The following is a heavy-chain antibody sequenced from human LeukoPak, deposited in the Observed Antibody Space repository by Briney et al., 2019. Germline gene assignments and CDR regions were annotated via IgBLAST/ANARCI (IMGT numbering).Heavy chain of an antibody. CDR3: ARGFVVVVPVAAMRGDYFDY. CDR2: INHSGST. D-gene: IGHD2-2*01. J-gene: IGHJ4*02. V-gene: IGHV4-34*01. CDR1: GGSFSGYY. Sequence: PSETLSLTCAVYGGSFSGYYWSWIRQPPGKGLEWIGEINHSGSTNYNPSLKSRVTISVDTSKNQFSLKLSSVTAADTAVYYCARGFVVVVPVAAMRGDYFDYWGQGTLVTVSS.